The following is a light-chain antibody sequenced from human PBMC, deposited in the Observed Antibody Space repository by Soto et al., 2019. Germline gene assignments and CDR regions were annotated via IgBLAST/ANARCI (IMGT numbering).Light chain of an antibody. CDR2: LNSDGSH. CDR1: SGHSNYA. CDR3: QTWGSGIVV. J-gene: IGLJ2*01. Sequence: QLVLTQSTSASASMGASVKLTCTLSSGHSNYAIAWHQQQSEKGPRYLMKLNSDGSHSKGDGIPDRFSGSSSGAERYLTISSLQSEDEAEYYCQTWGSGIVVFGGGTKLTVL. V-gene: IGLV4-69*01.